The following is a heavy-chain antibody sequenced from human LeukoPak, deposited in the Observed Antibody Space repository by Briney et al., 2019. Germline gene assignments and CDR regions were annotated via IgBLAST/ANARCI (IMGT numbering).Heavy chain of an antibody. J-gene: IGHJ4*02. CDR3: ARDPDTAMVIPLTRRLDY. V-gene: IGHV4-39*07. CDR2: INHSGST. D-gene: IGHD5-18*01. CDR1: GGSISSSSYY. Sequence: SETLSLTCTVSGGSISSSSYYWSWIRQPPGTGLEWIGEINHSGSTNYNPSLKSRVTISVDTSKNQFSLKLSSVTAADTAVYYCARDPDTAMVIPLTRRLDYWGQGTLVTVSS.